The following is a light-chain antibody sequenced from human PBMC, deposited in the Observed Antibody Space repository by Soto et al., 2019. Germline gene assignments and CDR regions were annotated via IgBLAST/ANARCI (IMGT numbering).Light chain of an antibody. V-gene: IGLV1-40*01. CDR2: GNS. Sequence: QSVLTQPPSVSGAPGQRVTISCTGSSSNIGAGYDVHWYQQLPGTAPKLLIYGNSNRPSGVPDRFSGSKSGTSASLAITGLEDEDEADYHCQSYDRSRTVVFGGGTKLTVL. CDR3: QSYDRSRTVV. J-gene: IGLJ2*01. CDR1: SSNIGAGYD.